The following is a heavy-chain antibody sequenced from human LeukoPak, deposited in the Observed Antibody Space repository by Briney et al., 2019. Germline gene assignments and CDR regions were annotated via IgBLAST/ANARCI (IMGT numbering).Heavy chain of an antibody. Sequence: GGSLRLSCAASGFTFSSYSMNWVRQAPGKGLEWVSSISSSSSYIYYADSVKGRFTISRDNAKNSLYLQMNSLRAEDTAVYYCARSSLTIFGARMRDYWGQGTLVTVSS. V-gene: IGHV3-21*01. J-gene: IGHJ4*02. CDR1: GFTFSSYS. D-gene: IGHD3-3*01. CDR3: ARSSLTIFGARMRDY. CDR2: ISSSSSYI.